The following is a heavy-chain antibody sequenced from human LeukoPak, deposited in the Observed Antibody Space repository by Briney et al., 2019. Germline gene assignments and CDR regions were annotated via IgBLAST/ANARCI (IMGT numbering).Heavy chain of an antibody. CDR1: GVSISRYY. V-gene: IGHV4-59*01. Sequence: PSETLSLTCTVSGVSISRYYWSWIRQPPGKELEWIAYIYYSRSTSYNPSLKSRVTISLDTSKNQFSLKLTSVTAADTAVYYCATVSRSDNDYWGQGTLVTVSS. D-gene: IGHD3-10*01. J-gene: IGHJ4*02. CDR2: IYYSRST. CDR3: ATVSRSDNDY.